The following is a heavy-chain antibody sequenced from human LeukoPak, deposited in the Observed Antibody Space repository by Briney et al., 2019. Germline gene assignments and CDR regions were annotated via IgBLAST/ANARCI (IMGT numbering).Heavy chain of an antibody. CDR1: GGSISSGSYY. D-gene: IGHD2-21*01. Sequence: SETLSLTCTVSGGSISSGSYYWGWIRQPPGKGLEWIGSIYYSGSTYYNPSLKSRVTISVDTSKNQFSLKLSSVTAADTAVYYCARLRAYCGGDCYYYMDVWGKGTTVTISS. CDR2: IYYSGST. V-gene: IGHV4-39*07. J-gene: IGHJ6*03. CDR3: ARLRAYCGGDCYYYMDV.